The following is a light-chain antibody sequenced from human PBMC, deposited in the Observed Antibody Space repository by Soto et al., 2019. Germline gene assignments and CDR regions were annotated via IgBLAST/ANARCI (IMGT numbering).Light chain of an antibody. CDR2: DVS. J-gene: IGLJ3*02. Sequence: QSALTQPASVSGSPGQSVTISCTGASSDVGGYNYVPWYQQHPGKAPRLIIYDVSNRPSGVSIRFSGSKSGNTASLTISGLQAEDEADYYCSSYTSSSTLFGGGTKLTVL. V-gene: IGLV2-14*01. CDR1: SSDVGGYNY. CDR3: SSYTSSSTL.